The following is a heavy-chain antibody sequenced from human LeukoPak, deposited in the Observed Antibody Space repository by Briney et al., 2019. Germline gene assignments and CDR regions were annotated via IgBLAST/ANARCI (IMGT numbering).Heavy chain of an antibody. J-gene: IGHJ3*02. CDR3: ASGTYYYDSSGYYPAPDAFDI. CDR1: GYRFNIYW. Sequence: GESLKTSCQGSGYRFNIYWIGWVRQMPGKGLEWMGIIYPGDSKTIYSPSFQGQVTISADKSISTAYLQWSSLKASDTAVYYCASGTYYYDSSGYYPAPDAFDIWGQGTMVTVSS. CDR2: IYPGDSKT. D-gene: IGHD3-22*01. V-gene: IGHV5-51*01.